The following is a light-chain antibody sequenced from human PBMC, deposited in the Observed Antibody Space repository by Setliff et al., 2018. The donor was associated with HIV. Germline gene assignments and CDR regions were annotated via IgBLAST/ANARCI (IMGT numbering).Light chain of an antibody. Sequence: QSALTQPASVSGSPGQSITLSCTGTSSDVGGYNYVSWYQQHPGKAPKLVIYDVSNRPSGVSDRFSGSRSGNTASLTISGLQAEDEADYYCSSYSSNSTPYVFGSGTKVTVL. CDR1: SSDVGGYNY. CDR2: DVS. J-gene: IGLJ1*01. V-gene: IGLV2-14*01. CDR3: SSYSSNSTPYV.